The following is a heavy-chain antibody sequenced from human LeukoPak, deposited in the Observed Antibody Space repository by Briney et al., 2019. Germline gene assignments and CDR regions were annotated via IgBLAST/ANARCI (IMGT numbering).Heavy chain of an antibody. Sequence: ASVKVSCKASGYSSTDYYMHWVRQAPGQGLEWMGWINPNSGDTKYAQKFQGRVTMTRDTSISTAYMELTRLRSDDSAVYYCARGETEETGTRPDAFDIWGQGTMVTVSS. J-gene: IGHJ3*02. V-gene: IGHV1-2*02. CDR1: GYSSTDYY. D-gene: IGHD6-13*01. CDR2: INPNSGDT. CDR3: ARGETEETGTRPDAFDI.